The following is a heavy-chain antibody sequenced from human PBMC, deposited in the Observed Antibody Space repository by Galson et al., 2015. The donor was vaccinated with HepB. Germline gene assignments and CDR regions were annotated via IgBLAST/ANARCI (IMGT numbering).Heavy chain of an antibody. V-gene: IGHV3-33*08. CDR3: ASLQLGNSLDY. Sequence: SLRLSCAASGFTFSSYAMHWVRQAPGKGLEWVAVIWYDGSNKYYTDSVKGRFTISRDNSKNTLYLQMNSLRAEDTAVYYCASLQLGNSLDYWGQGTVVTVSS. CDR1: GFTFSSYA. J-gene: IGHJ4*02. CDR2: IWYDGSNK. D-gene: IGHD4-23*01.